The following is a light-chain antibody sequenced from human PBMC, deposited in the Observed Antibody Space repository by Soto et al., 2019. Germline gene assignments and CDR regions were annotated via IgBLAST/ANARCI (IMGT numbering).Light chain of an antibody. CDR1: QSVSSNY. CDR2: GAS. Sequence: EIVLTQSPGTLSLSPGERATISCRASQSVSSNYLAWYQQKPEQAPRLLIYGASSIATGIPDRFSGSGSGTDFTLTISRLEPEDVAVYYCQQYGSSLSTFGQGTKLEIK. J-gene: IGKJ2*01. V-gene: IGKV3-20*01. CDR3: QQYGSSLST.